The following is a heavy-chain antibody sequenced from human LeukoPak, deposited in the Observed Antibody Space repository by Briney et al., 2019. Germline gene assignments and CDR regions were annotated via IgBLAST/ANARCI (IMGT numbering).Heavy chain of an antibody. CDR1: GGSISSSSYC. CDR2: IYYSGST. V-gene: IGHV4-39*07. Sequence: SETLSLTCTVSGGSISSSSYCWGWIRQPPGKVLEWIGNIYYSGSTYYNPSLKSRVTISVETSKNQFSLKLSSVTAADTAVYYCARDGRFPPEVLPRYFDYWGQGTLVTVSS. J-gene: IGHJ4*02. CDR3: ARDGRFPPEVLPRYFDY. D-gene: IGHD1-26*01.